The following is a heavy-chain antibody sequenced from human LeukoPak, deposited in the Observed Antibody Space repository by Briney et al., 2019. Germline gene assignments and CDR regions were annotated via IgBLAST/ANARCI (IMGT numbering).Heavy chain of an antibody. D-gene: IGHD6-25*01. V-gene: IGHV4-4*07. CDR2: INTSGST. CDR1: GGSISSYY. Sequence: SETLSLTCTVSGGSISSYYWTWIRQSAGKGLEWIGRINTSGSTNYNPSLRSRVTMSVNTSKNQFSLNLTSVTAADTAVYSCAREGGDPRWLDPWGQGTLVTVSP. CDR3: AREGGDPRWLDP. J-gene: IGHJ5*02.